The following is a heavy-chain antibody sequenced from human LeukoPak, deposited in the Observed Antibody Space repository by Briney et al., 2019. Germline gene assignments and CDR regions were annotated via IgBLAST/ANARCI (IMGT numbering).Heavy chain of an antibody. CDR2: IYHSGST. Sequence: PSGTLSLTCAVSGGSISSSNWWSWVRQPPGKGLEWIGEIYHSGSTNYNPSLKSRVTISVDKSKNQFSLKLSSVTAADTAVYYCATTAAAGTRLAWFDPWGQGTLVTVSS. CDR3: ATTAAAGTRLAWFDP. D-gene: IGHD6-13*01. V-gene: IGHV4-4*02. CDR1: GGSISSSNW. J-gene: IGHJ5*02.